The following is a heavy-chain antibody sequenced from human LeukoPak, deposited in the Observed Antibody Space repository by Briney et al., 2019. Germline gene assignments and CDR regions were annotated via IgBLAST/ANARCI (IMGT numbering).Heavy chain of an antibody. V-gene: IGHV3-30*18. Sequence: GGSLRLSCVASGFTFSSYGMHWVRQAPGKGLEWVAVISYDGSYKYYADSVKGRFTISRDNSKNTLSLQMNSLRGEDTAVYYCAKAMDAIVVVTVIQTWGQGTLVTVSS. D-gene: IGHD2-21*02. CDR2: ISYDGSYK. J-gene: IGHJ5*02. CDR3: AKAMDAIVVVTVIQT. CDR1: GFTFSSYG.